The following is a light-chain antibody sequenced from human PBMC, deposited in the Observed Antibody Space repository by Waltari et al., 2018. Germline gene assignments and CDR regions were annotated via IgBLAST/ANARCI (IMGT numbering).Light chain of an antibody. Sequence: QSALTQPASVSGTPGQSITLPCSGPTSDVGSYDLVPWYQQHPGEAPKLLICEVFKRPPDTSSRFSGAKSGSTASLTISGLQPEDEADYYCCSYAGRGTYVFGSGTKVTVL. CDR2: EVF. V-gene: IGLV2-23*02. CDR3: CSYAGRGTYV. J-gene: IGLJ1*01. CDR1: TSDVGSYDL.